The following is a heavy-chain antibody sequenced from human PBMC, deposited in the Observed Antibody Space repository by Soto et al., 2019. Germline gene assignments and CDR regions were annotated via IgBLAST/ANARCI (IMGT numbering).Heavy chain of an antibody. D-gene: IGHD7-27*01. Sequence: AAVKVSCLASGCTFTSYGIILLRQSPGQGLEWMGWISAYNGNTNYAQKLQGRVTMTTDTSTSKAYMELRSLRCDDRAVYYCARDWRLLGIYGMEVWGQGTTVTV. CDR3: ARDWRLLGIYGMEV. V-gene: IGHV1-18*04. J-gene: IGHJ6*02. CDR2: ISAYNGNT. CDR1: GCTFTSYG.